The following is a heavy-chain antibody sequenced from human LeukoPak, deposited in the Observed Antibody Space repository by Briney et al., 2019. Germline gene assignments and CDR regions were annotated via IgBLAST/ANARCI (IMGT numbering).Heavy chain of an antibody. CDR1: GGSISSYY. Sequence: SETLSLTYTVSGGSISSYYWSWIRQPPGKGLEWIGYIYYSGSTNYNPSLKSRVTISVDTSKNQFSLKLSFVTAADTAVYYCASLTSSKFDYWGQGTLVTVSS. V-gene: IGHV4-59*01. D-gene: IGHD6-13*01. CDR3: ASLTSSKFDY. CDR2: IYYSGST. J-gene: IGHJ4*02.